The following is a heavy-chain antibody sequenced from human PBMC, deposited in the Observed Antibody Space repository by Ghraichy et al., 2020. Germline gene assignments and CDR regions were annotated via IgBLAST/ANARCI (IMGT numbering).Heavy chain of an antibody. Sequence: GESLNISCAVSGFTFSSYAMHWVRQAPGKGLEWVAVISYDANIEYYADSVKGRFTISRDNSRSTVYLQMNSLRTEDTATYYCVRDYGDYGGLGPWGQGTLVTVSS. CDR2: ISYDANIE. CDR1: GFTFSSYA. J-gene: IGHJ5*02. V-gene: IGHV3-30*04. D-gene: IGHD4-17*01. CDR3: VRDYGDYGGLGP.